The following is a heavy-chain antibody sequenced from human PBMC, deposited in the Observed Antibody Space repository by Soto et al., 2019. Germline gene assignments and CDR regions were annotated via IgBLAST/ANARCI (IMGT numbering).Heavy chain of an antibody. J-gene: IGHJ6*02. CDR2: ISSSSSYI. V-gene: IGHV3-21*01. D-gene: IGHD6-6*01. CDR3: AGDRRSIAAPRPRYFFYYGIEL. Sequence: GGSLRLSCAASGFTFSSYSMNWVRQAPGKGLEWVSSISSSSSYIYYADSVKGRFTISRDNAKNSLYLQMNSLRAEDTAVYYFAGDRRSIAAPRPRYFFYYGIELWGQGTTVTVSS. CDR1: GFTFSSYS.